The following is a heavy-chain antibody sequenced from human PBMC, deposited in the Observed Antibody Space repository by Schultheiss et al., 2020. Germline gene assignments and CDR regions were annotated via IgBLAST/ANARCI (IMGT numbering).Heavy chain of an antibody. J-gene: IGHJ4*02. V-gene: IGHV3-30*18. CDR1: GFTFSRFD. CDR2: ISKDGSNT. CDR3: TKDLNPGIDY. Sequence: GESLKISCAASGFTFSRFDMHWVRQAPGKGLEWVAVISKDGSNTYYADSVKGRFTISRDNSKNTLYLQMDSLRTEDTAVYYCTKDLNPGIDYWGQGTLVTVSS.